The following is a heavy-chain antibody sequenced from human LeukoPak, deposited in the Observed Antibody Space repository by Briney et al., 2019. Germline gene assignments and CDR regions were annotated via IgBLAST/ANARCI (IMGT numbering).Heavy chain of an antibody. Sequence: ASVKVSCKASGYTFTSYGISWVRQAPGQGLEWMGWISAYNGNTNYAQKLQGRVTMTTDTSTSTAYMELRSLRSDDTAVYYCALFQRWLQFGEWFDPWGQGTLVTVSS. J-gene: IGHJ5*02. CDR1: GYTFTSYG. V-gene: IGHV1-18*01. CDR2: ISAYNGNT. D-gene: IGHD5-24*01. CDR3: ALFQRWLQFGEWFDP.